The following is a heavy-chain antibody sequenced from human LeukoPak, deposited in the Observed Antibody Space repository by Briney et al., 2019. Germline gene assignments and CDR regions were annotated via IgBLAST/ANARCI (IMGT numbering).Heavy chain of an antibody. D-gene: IGHD3-22*01. CDR1: GGSISSYY. CDR3: ASNRDYYDSSGAGGLDY. J-gene: IGHJ4*02. Sequence: SETLSLTCTVSGGSISSYYWSWIRQPPGKGLEWIGYIYYSGSTNYNPSLKSRVTISVDTSKNQFSLKLSSVTAADTAVYYCASNRDYYDSSGAGGLDYWGQGTLVTVSS. V-gene: IGHV4-59*08. CDR2: IYYSGST.